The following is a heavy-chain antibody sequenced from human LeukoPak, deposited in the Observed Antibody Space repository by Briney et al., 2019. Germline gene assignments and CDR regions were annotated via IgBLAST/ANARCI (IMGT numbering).Heavy chain of an antibody. V-gene: IGHV4-30-4*01. D-gene: IGHD4-23*01. J-gene: IGHJ4*02. Sequence: SQTLSLTCTVSGGSISSGDYYWSWIRQPPGKGLEWIGYIYYSGSTYYNPSLKSRVTVSVDTSKNHFSLKLSSVTATDTAVYYCARDLRGDGGHFDYWGQGTLVTVSS. CDR3: ARDLRGDGGHFDY. CDR1: GGSISSGDYY. CDR2: IYYSGST.